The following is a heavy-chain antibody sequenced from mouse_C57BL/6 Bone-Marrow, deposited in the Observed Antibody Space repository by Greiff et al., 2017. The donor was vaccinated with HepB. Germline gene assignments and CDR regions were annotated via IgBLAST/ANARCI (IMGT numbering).Heavy chain of an antibody. V-gene: IGHV5-17*02. CDR2: ISSDSTTV. J-gene: IGHJ2*01. CDR1: GFTFSSFG. CDR3: SRLGVSSYFDD. Sequence: EVQLVESGGGLVQPGGSRKLSCSPSGFTFSSFGMHWVRQVPEKGLEWVAYISSDSTTVYYAVTVKGRFSISRDTPKNTLFLQMTRLRSEDSAMYYCSRLGVSSYFDDWGQGTTLTVSS.